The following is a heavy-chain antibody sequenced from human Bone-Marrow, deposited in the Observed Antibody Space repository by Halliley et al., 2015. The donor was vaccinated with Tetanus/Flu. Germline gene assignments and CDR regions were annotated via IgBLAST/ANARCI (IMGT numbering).Heavy chain of an antibody. CDR3: AKERRDTGGYYGEGDFDS. CDR1: GFTFNNYG. J-gene: IGHJ4*02. Sequence: SLRLSCAASGFTFNNYGMSWVRQAPGKGLEWVSGISGVGGTTDYADSVKGRFTVTRDNSNNALYLQMNGLRAEDTAVYYCAKERRDTGGYYGEGDFDSWGQGTLVSVTS. CDR2: ISGVGGTT. D-gene: IGHD3-22*01. V-gene: IGHV3-23*01.